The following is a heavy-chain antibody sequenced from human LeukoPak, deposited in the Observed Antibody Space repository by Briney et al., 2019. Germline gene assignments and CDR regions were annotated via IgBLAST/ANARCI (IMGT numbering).Heavy chain of an antibody. CDR2: IYSGGST. V-gene: IGHV3-53*01. J-gene: IGHJ6*02. D-gene: IGHD6-13*01. CDR3: ARDYSSSWYAGYYYYGMDV. CDR1: GFTVSSNY. Sequence: TGGSLRLSCAASGFTVSSNYMSWVRQAPGKGLEWVSVIYSGGSTYYADSVKGRFTISRDNSKNTLYLQMNSLTAEDTAVYYCARDYSSSWYAGYYYYGMDVWGQGTTVTVSS.